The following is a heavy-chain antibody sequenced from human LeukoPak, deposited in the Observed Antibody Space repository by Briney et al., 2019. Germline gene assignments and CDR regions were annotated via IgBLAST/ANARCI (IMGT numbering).Heavy chain of an antibody. CDR1: GYTFISYY. J-gene: IGHJ6*03. CDR3: ARDVEQQPFGYYYMDV. D-gene: IGHD6-13*01. V-gene: IGHV1-46*01. Sequence: ASVKVSCKASGYTFISYYMHWVRQAPGQGLEWMGIINPSGGSTSYAQKFQGRVTMTRDTSTSTVYMELSSLRSEDTAVYYCARDVEQQPFGYYYMDVWGKGTTVTISS. CDR2: INPSGGST.